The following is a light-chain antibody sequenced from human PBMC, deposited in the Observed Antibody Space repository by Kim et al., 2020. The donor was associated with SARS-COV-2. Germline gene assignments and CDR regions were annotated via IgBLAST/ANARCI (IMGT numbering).Light chain of an antibody. CDR3: QSFDISLSGYV. CDR1: SSNIGAGHD. CDR2: GNS. Sequence: QPVLTQPPSVSGAPGQRVTISCAGTSSNIGAGHDVHWYQQLPGTAPKLLIYGNSNRPSGVPDRFSGSESGTSASLAISGLQAEDEADYYCQSFDISLSGYVFGTGTKVTVL. J-gene: IGLJ1*01. V-gene: IGLV1-40*01.